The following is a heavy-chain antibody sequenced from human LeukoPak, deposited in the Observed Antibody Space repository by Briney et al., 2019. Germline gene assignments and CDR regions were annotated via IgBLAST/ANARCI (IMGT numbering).Heavy chain of an antibody. D-gene: IGHD6-13*01. CDR1: GFTFTNYK. CDR3: ARDLNLWGAAAAPGWFDP. CDR2: ISSSSSFI. Sequence: GGSLRLSCAASGFTFTNYKMNWVRQAPGKGLEWVSSISSSSSFIYYADSVKGRFTISRDNAKNSLNLQMKSLRAEDTAVYYCARDLNLWGAAAAPGWFDPWGQGTLVTVSS. V-gene: IGHV3-21*01. J-gene: IGHJ5*02.